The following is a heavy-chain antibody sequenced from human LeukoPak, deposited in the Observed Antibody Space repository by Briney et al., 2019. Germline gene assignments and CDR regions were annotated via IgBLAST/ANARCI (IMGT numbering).Heavy chain of an antibody. V-gene: IGHV4-4*07. Sequence: SSETLSLTCTVSGASISTYYWSWFRQPAGTGLEWIGRIHASGSTYYNPSLKSRVSMSIDLSKNQFSLSLNSVTAADTTVFYRARDIGSRIWGKGTTVIVSS. CDR3: ARDIGSRI. CDR2: IHASGST. J-gene: IGHJ6*04. D-gene: IGHD1-26*01. CDR1: GASISTYY.